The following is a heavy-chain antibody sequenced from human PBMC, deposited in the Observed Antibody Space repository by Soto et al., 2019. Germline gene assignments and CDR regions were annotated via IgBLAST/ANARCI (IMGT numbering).Heavy chain of an antibody. CDR2: IWYDGSNK. Sequence: QVQLVESGGGVVQPGRSLRLSCAASGFTFSSYGMHWVRQAPGKGREWVAVIWYDGSNKYYADSVKGRFTISRDNSKNTLYLQMNSLRAEDTAVYYCAREPQQWLVRYNWFDPWGQGTLVTVSS. CDR1: GFTFSSYG. D-gene: IGHD6-19*01. J-gene: IGHJ5*02. CDR3: AREPQQWLVRYNWFDP. V-gene: IGHV3-33*01.